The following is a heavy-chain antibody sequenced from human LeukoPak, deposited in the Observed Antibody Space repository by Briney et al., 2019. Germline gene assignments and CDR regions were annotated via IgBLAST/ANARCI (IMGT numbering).Heavy chain of an antibody. Sequence: GASVKVSCKASGYTFTSYGISWVRQAPGQGLEWMGWISAYNGNTNYAQKLQGRVTMTTDTSTSTAYMELRSLRSDDAAVYYCARDYVHDYGGNPLSGWGQGTLVTVSS. D-gene: IGHD4-23*01. CDR2: ISAYNGNT. CDR1: GYTFTSYG. CDR3: ARDYVHDYGGNPLSG. V-gene: IGHV1-18*01. J-gene: IGHJ4*02.